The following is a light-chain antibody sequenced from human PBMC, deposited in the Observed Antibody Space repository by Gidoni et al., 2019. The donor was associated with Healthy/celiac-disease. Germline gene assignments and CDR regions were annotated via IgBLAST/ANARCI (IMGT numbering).Light chain of an antibody. J-gene: IGKJ1*01. CDR1: QSVRSSY. V-gene: IGKV3-20*01. Sequence: EIVLTQSPGTLSLSPGESATLACRASQSVRSSYLAWYQQKPGQAPRLLIYGASSRATGIPDRFSGSGSGTDFTLTISRLGPEDFAVYYCQQYGSSPRTFGQGTKVEIK. CDR3: QQYGSSPRT. CDR2: GAS.